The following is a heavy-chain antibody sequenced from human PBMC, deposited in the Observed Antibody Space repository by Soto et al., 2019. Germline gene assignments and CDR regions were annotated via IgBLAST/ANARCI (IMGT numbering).Heavy chain of an antibody. J-gene: IGHJ6*02. CDR2: IKQDGSEE. CDR3: ARGLLLRYFDWFPSANYYYGMDV. V-gene: IGHV3-7*01. CDR1: GFTFSSYW. D-gene: IGHD3-9*01. Sequence: GGSLRLSCAASGFTFSSYWMHWVRQAPGKGLEWVANIKQDGSEEYYVDSVKGRFTISRDNAKNSLYLQMNSLRAEDTAVYYCARGLLLRYFDWFPSANYYYGMDVWGQGTTVTVSS.